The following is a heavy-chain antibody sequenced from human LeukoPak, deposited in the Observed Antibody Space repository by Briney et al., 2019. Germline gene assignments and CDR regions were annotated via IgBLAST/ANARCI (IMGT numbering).Heavy chain of an antibody. V-gene: IGHV1-46*01. Sequence: ASVKVSCKASGYTFTSYYMHWVRQAPGQGLEWMGIINPSGGSTSYAQKFQGRVTMTRDMSTSTVYMELSSLRSEDTAVYYCARDLTSGYDAFDIWGKGTTVTISS. CDR2: INPSGGST. CDR1: GYTFTSYY. J-gene: IGHJ3*02. D-gene: IGHD3-22*01. CDR3: ARDLTSGYDAFDI.